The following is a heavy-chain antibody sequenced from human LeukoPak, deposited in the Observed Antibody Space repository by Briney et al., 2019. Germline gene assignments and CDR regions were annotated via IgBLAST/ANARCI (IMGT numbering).Heavy chain of an antibody. CDR2: KKEDGSEK. J-gene: IGHJ3*02. CDR3: ARDDAFDI. V-gene: IGHV3-7*03. CDR1: GFTFADYA. Sequence: GGSLRLSCTASGFTFADYALSWFRQAPGKGLEWVGKKKEDGSEKYYVDSVKGRLTISRDNAKNSLYLQMNSLRAEDTAVYYCARDDAFDIWGQGTMVTVSS.